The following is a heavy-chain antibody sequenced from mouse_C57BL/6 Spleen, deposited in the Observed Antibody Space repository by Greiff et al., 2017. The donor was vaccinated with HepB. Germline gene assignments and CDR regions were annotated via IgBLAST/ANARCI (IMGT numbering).Heavy chain of an antibody. CDR1: GYTFTDYN. CDR2: INPNNGGT. Sequence: EVKLMESGPELVKPGASVKIPCKASGYTFTDYNMDWVKQSHGKSLEWIGDINPNNGGTIYNQKFKGKATLTVDKSSSTAYMELRSLTSEDTAVYYCARTLEGGYFDVWGTGTTVTVSS. V-gene: IGHV1-18*01. CDR3: ARTLEGGYFDV. J-gene: IGHJ1*03.